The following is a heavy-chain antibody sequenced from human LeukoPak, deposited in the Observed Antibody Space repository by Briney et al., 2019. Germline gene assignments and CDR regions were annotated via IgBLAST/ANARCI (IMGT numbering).Heavy chain of an antibody. D-gene: IGHD3-3*01. CDR2: IRYDGSNK. J-gene: IGHJ4*02. V-gene: IGHV3-30*02. CDR3: AKDEGKTYYDFWSGYYPNEYYFDY. CDR1: GFTFSSYG. Sequence: GGSLRLSCAASGFTFSSYGMPWVRPAPGKGLEGAAFIRYDGSNKYKADSVKGRFTMSRDNSKNTLYLQMNSLRAEDTAGYYCAKDEGKTYYDFWSGYYPNEYYFDYWGQGTLVTVSS.